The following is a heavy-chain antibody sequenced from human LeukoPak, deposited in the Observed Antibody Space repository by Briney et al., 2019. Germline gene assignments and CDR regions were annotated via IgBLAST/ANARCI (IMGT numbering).Heavy chain of an antibody. D-gene: IGHD1-26*01. Sequence: SETLSLTCAVYGGSFSGYYWSWFRQPPGKGREWIGEINHSGSTNYNPSLKSRVTISVDTTKTQFSLKLSSVTAAETAVYYCARALVGATFYYSYMDVWGKGTTVTVSS. V-gene: IGHV4-34*01. CDR3: ARALVGATFYYSYMDV. CDR1: GGSFSGYY. CDR2: INHSGST. J-gene: IGHJ6*03.